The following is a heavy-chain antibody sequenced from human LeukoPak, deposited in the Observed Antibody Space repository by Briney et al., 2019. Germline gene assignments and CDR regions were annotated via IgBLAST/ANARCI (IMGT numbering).Heavy chain of an antibody. CDR1: GFTFRGYA. V-gene: IGHV3-23*01. Sequence: GGSLRLSCVASGFTFRGYAMSWVRQAPGKGLEWVSPISGSSGDTYYADSVKGRFTISRDNSKNTLYLQMNNLRAEDTAIYFCAKVRHTSGWKSYYFEFWGQGTLVTVSS. J-gene: IGHJ4*02. CDR3: AKVRHTSGWKSYYFEF. CDR2: ISGSSGDT. D-gene: IGHD6-19*01.